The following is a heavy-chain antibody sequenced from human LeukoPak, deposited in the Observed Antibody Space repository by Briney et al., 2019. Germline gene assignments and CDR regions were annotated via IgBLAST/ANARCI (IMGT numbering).Heavy chain of an antibody. V-gene: IGHV3-23*01. D-gene: IGHD4-11*01. J-gene: IGHJ4*02. CDR2: IIDTGHSA. CDR3: AKDRGHSYSNYFIDY. Sequence: PGGSLRLSCAASGFTFSSYAMTWVRQAPGKGLEWVSTIIDTGHSAYYADSVKGRFTISRDSSKNTLYLQMNSLRAEDTAVYYCAKDRGHSYSNYFIDYWVQGTLVTVCS. CDR1: GFTFSSYA.